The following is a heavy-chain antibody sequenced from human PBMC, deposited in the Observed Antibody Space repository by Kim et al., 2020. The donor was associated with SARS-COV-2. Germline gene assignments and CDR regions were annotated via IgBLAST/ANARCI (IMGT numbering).Heavy chain of an antibody. Sequence: GGSLRLSCAASGFTFSSYAMHWVRQAPGKGLEWVAVISYDGSNKYYADSVKGRFTISRDNSKNTLYLQMNSLRAEDTAVYYCARNIMEYYYDSSGYLGVSGFDYWGQGTLVTVSS. CDR1: GFTFSSYA. CDR2: ISYDGSNK. CDR3: ARNIMEYYYDSSGYLGVSGFDY. V-gene: IGHV3-30-3*01. D-gene: IGHD3-22*01. J-gene: IGHJ4*02.